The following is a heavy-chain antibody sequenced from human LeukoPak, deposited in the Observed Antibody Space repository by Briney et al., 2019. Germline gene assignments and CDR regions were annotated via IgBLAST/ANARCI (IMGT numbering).Heavy chain of an antibody. CDR3: ARNPYDSSGHFDY. CDR2: INHSGST. D-gene: IGHD3-22*01. J-gene: IGHJ4*02. CDR1: GGSFSGYY. V-gene: IGHV4-34*01. Sequence: SETLSLTCAVYGGSFSGYYWSWIRQPPGKGLEWIGEINHSGSTNYNPSLKSRVTISVDTSKNQFSLKLSSVTAADTAVYYCARNPYDSSGHFDYWGQGTLVTVSS.